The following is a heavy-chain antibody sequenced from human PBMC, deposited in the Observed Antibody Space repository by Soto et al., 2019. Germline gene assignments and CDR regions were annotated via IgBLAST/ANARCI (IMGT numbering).Heavy chain of an antibody. CDR3: AREAGPDRWFDP. J-gene: IGHJ5*02. CDR1: GSSISSYF. CDR2: ISTSGTT. D-gene: IGHD6-19*01. V-gene: IGHV4-4*07. Sequence: SETLSLTCTVSGSSISSYFWTWVRQPAGKGLDWIGRISTSGTTNYNPSLKSRVTMSVDTSKNHFSLNLSSVTAADTAVYYCAREAGPDRWFDPWGQGTMVTVSS.